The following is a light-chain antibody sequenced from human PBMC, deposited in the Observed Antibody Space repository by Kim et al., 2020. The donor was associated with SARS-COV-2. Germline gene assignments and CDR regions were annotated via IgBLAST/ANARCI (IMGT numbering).Light chain of an antibody. CDR2: QDS. J-gene: IGLJ2*01. CDR1: KLGDKY. Sequence: VSPGQTASITCSGDKLGDKYACWYQQKPGRSPVLVIYQDSKGPSGIPERFSGSNSGNTATLTISGTQAMDEADYYCQAWDSSTVVFGGGTQLTVL. V-gene: IGLV3-1*01. CDR3: QAWDSSTVV.